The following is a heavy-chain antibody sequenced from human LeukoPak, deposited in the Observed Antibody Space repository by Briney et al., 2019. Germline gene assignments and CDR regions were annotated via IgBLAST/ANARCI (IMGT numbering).Heavy chain of an antibody. CDR3: AKGYCTNGVCLNYYMDV. V-gene: IGHV3-23*01. D-gene: IGHD2-8*01. CDR2: ISGSGGST. Sequence: GGSLRLSCAASGFTFSSYAMSWVRQAPGKGLEWVSAISGSGGSTYYADSVKGRFTTSRDNSKNTLYLQMNSLRAEDTAVYYCAKGYCTNGVCLNYYMDVWGKGTTVTVSS. J-gene: IGHJ6*03. CDR1: GFTFSSYA.